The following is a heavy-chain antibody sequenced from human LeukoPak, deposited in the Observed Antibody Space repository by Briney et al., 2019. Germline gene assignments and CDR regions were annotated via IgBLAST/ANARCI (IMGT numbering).Heavy chain of an antibody. J-gene: IGHJ4*02. CDR1: GFTFSSYA. Sequence: PGGSLRLSCAASGFTFSSYAMHWVRQAPGKGLEWVAVISYDGSNKYYADSVKGRFTISRNNSKNTLYLQMNSLRAEDTAVYYCAKAGVKGGSTAIAVYYFDYWGQGTLVTVSS. V-gene: IGHV3-30*07. D-gene: IGHD6-19*01. CDR2: ISYDGSNK. CDR3: AKAGVKGGSTAIAVYYFDY.